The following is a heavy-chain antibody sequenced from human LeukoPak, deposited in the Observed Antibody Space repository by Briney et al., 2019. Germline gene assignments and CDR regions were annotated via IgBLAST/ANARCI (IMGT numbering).Heavy chain of an antibody. J-gene: IGHJ4*02. CDR3: AKDPAGDYVPHY. V-gene: IGHV3-11*04. CDR1: GFTFSDYY. CDR2: ISSSGSTI. Sequence: GGSLRLSCAASGFTFSDYYMSWIRQAPGKGLEWVSYISSSGSTIYYADSVKGRFTISRDNSKNTLYLQLNSLKPEDTAVYYCAKDPAGDYVPHYWGQGTLLTVSS. D-gene: IGHD4-17*01.